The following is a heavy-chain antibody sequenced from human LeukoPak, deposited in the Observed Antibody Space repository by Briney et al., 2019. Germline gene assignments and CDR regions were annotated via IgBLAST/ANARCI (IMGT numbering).Heavy chain of an antibody. CDR3: ARPSSSGWYAPFF. CDR2: ISSKGDYT. Sequence: GGSLRLSCAASGFTFSTYAMHWVRQAPGKGLEYVAAISSKGDYTHYANSVKGRFTISRDNSKNTLYLEMGSLRAEDMAVYCCARPSSSGWYAPFFWGQGTLVTVSS. V-gene: IGHV3-64*01. J-gene: IGHJ4*02. CDR1: GFTFSTYA. D-gene: IGHD6-19*01.